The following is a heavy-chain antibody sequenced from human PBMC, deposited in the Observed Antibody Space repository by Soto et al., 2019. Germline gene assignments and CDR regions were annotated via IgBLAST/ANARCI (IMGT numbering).Heavy chain of an antibody. V-gene: IGHV1-2*02. CDR1: GYTFTGYY. Sequence: AASVKVSCKASGYTFTGYYIHWVRQAPGQGLEWMGWINPNSGGTNYAQKFQGRVTMTRDTSISTAYMELSRLRSDDTAVYYCARAPNPYSSSSGWFDPWGQGTLVTVSS. CDR3: ARAPNPYSSSSGWFDP. D-gene: IGHD6-6*01. J-gene: IGHJ5*02. CDR2: INPNSGGT.